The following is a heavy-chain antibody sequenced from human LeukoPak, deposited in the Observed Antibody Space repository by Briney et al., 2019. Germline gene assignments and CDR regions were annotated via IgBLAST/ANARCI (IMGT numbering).Heavy chain of an antibody. CDR3: ARLRTTVVIGGGFDY. CDR2: IYDSGST. CDR1: VYSLSSGFY. J-gene: IGHJ4*02. V-gene: IGHV4-38-2*01. Sequence: SETLSLTCAVPVYSLSSGFYWGWIRQPPGKGLEGIGSIYDSGSTYYNPSLKSRITISVDTSKNQCSRKLSSVTAACTAVYYCARLRTTVVIGGGFDYWGQGTLVTVSS. D-gene: IGHD4-23*01.